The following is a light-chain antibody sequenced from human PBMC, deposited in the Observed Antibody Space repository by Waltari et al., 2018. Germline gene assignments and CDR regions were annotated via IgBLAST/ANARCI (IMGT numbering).Light chain of an antibody. CDR1: ALPTTS. Sequence: SYELTQPPSVSVSPGQTARITCSGAALPTTSGYWYQQKSGQAPVLVIYEDNKRRSGIPERFSGSSSGTMVTLTISGAQVEDEGDYYCYSTDRTGKQRVFGGGTKLTVL. V-gene: IGLV3-10*01. CDR2: EDN. J-gene: IGLJ2*01. CDR3: YSTDRTGKQRV.